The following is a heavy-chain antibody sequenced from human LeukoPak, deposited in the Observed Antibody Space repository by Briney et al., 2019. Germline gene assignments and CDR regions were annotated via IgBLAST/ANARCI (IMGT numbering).Heavy chain of an antibody. V-gene: IGHV3-48*01. D-gene: IGHD4-17*01. CDR3: ASRRYRIHDYGDHDWYFDL. J-gene: IGHJ2*01. CDR1: GFTFTMFS. Sequence: GGSLRLSCAASGFTFTMFSMNWVRQAPGKGLEWVSYISSSSSTIYYADSVKGRFTISRDNAKNSLYLQMNSLRAEDTAVYYCASRRYRIHDYGDHDWYFDLWGRGTLVTVSS. CDR2: ISSSSSTI.